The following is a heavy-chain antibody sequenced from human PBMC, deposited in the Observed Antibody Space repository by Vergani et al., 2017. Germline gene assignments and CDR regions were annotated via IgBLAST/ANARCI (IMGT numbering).Heavy chain of an antibody. CDR2: IIPVLGTA. Sequence: QVQLVQSGAEVKKPGSSVKVSCKASGGNFSNSGINWVRQAPGQGLEWMGGIIPVLGTADYAQKFQGRVTITADESTRTAYMELNSLRSEDTALYYCARDSQVEYLQFWGQGTLLTVSS. CDR3: ARDSQVEYLQF. CDR1: GGNFSNSG. V-gene: IGHV1-69*01. J-gene: IGHJ1*01.